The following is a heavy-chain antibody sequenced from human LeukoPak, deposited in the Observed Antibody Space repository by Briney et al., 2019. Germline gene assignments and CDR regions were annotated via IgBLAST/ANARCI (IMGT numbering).Heavy chain of an antibody. CDR2: ISGSGGST. Sequence: GGSLRLSCAASGFTVSSNYMSWVRQAPGKGLEWVSAISGSGGSTYYADSVKGRFTISGDNSKNTLYLQMNSLRAEDTAVYYCAKVRGLRFLCVHDYWGQGTLVTVSS. J-gene: IGHJ4*02. V-gene: IGHV3-23*01. D-gene: IGHD5-12*01. CDR3: AKVRGLRFLCVHDY. CDR1: GFTVSSNY.